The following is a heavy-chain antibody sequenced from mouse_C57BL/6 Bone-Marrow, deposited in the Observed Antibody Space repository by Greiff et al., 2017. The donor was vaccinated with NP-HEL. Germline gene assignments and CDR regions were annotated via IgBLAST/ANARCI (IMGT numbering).Heavy chain of an antibody. CDR3: ARGYGSSTEYFDY. Sequence: VQLQQSGAELARPGASVKLSCKVSGYTFTSYGISWVKQRTGQGLEWIGEIYPRSGNTYYNEKFKGKATLTADKSSSTAYMELRSLTSEDSAVYFCARGYGSSTEYFDYGGQGTTLTVSS. J-gene: IGHJ2*01. CDR2: IYPRSGNT. CDR1: GYTFTSYG. V-gene: IGHV1-81*01. D-gene: IGHD1-1*01.